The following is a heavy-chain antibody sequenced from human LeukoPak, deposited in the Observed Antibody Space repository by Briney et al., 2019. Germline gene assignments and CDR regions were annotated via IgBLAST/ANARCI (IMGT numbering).Heavy chain of an antibody. CDR3: ARGIIAVAGSYYYYYMDV. Sequence: ASVKVSCKASGYTFTNYYIHWVRQAPGQGLECMGIINPSGGSTSYAQKFQGRVTMTRDMSTSTVYMELSSLRSEDTAVYYCARGIIAVAGSYYYYYMDVWGKGTTVTISS. V-gene: IGHV1-46*01. CDR1: GYTFTNYY. D-gene: IGHD6-19*01. CDR2: INPSGGST. J-gene: IGHJ6*03.